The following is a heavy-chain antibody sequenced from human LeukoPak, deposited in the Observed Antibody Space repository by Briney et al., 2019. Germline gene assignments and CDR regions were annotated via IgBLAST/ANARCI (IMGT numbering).Heavy chain of an antibody. CDR2: IYYNGNT. V-gene: IGHV4-30-4*01. J-gene: IGHJ2*01. CDR3: ARDRGSGSGYYAYWYFDL. Sequence: SQTLSLTCTVSGDSLSSGSPYWGWIRQPPGKGLEWIGYIYYNGNTYYNPSLKSRVSISADTSKNQFSLKLTSVTAADTAVYYCARDRGSGSGYYAYWYFDLWGRGTLVTVSS. D-gene: IGHD3-22*01. CDR1: GDSLSSGSPY.